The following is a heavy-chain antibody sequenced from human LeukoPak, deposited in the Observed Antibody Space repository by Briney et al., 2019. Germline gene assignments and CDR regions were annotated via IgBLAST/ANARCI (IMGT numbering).Heavy chain of an antibody. CDR2: ISSSGSTI. CDR1: GFTFSDYY. J-gene: IGHJ4*02. Sequence: GGSLRLSCAASGFTFSDYYMSWIRQAPGKGLEWVSYISSSGSTIYYADSVQGRFTISRDNSKNSLYLQMNSLRAEDTAVYYCARDPGLAAAGFDYWGRGTLVTVSS. CDR3: ARDPGLAAAGFDY. D-gene: IGHD6-13*01. V-gene: IGHV3-11*04.